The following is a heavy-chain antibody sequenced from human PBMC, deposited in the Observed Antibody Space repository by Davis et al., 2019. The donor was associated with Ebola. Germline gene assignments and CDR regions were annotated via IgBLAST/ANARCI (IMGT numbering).Heavy chain of an antibody. J-gene: IGHJ6*04. V-gene: IGHV1-8*01. Sequence: AASVKVSCKASGYTFTSYDINWVRQATGQGLEWIGWMNPNTGNTGLAQKFQDRVTMTKNTSISTAYIELSSLRSEDTAVYYCARYCSTIECYFSSQGSHPHHYYYGMDVWGKGTTVTVSS. D-gene: IGHD2-2*01. CDR2: MNPNTGNT. CDR1: GYTFTSYD. CDR3: ARYCSTIECYFSSQGSHPHHYYYGMDV.